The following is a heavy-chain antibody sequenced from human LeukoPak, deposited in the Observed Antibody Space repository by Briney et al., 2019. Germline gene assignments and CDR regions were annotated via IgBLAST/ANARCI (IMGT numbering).Heavy chain of an antibody. V-gene: IGHV1-18*01. CDR1: GYTFTSYG. CDR3: ARGSRWLRSSIYYYYMDV. J-gene: IGHJ6*03. D-gene: IGHD5-12*01. Sequence: ASVKVSCKASGYTFTSYGISWVRQAPGQGLEWMGWISAYNGNTNYAQKLRGRVTMTTDTSTSTAYMELRSLRSDDTAVYYCARGSRWLRSSIYYYYMDVWGKGTTVTISS. CDR2: ISAYNGNT.